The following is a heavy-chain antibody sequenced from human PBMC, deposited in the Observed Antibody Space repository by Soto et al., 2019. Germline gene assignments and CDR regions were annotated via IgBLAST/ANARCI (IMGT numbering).Heavy chain of an antibody. V-gene: IGHV3-74*01. Sequence: PGGSLRLSCAASGFTFSSYWMHWVRQAPGKGLVWVSRINSDGSSTSYADSVKGRLTISRDNAKNTLYLQMNSLRAEDTAVYYCARDVAVAGTEFDYWGQGTLVTVSS. CDR2: INSDGSST. CDR3: ARDVAVAGTEFDY. D-gene: IGHD6-19*01. J-gene: IGHJ4*02. CDR1: GFTFSSYW.